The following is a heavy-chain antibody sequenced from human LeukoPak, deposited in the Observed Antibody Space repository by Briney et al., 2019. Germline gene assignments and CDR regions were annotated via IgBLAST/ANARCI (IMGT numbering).Heavy chain of an antibody. CDR1: GGSISSSSYY. CDR3: ARAGRGYFDY. Sequence: SETLSLTCTVSGGSISSSSYYWGWIRQPPGKGLEWIGIIYYSGSTYYNPSLKSRVTMSVDTSKNQFSLKLSSVTAADTAVYYCARAGRGYFDYWGQGTLVTVSS. D-gene: IGHD1-1*01. CDR2: IYYSGST. V-gene: IGHV4-39*07. J-gene: IGHJ4*02.